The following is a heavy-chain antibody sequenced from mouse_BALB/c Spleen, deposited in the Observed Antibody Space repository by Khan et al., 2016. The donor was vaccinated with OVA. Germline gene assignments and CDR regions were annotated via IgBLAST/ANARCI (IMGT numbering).Heavy chain of an antibody. D-gene: IGHD1-1*02. CDR2: ISYSGNT. CDR3: ARSYGGDFDY. CDR1: GYSITSDYA. J-gene: IGHJ2*02. Sequence: EVQLVESGPGLVKPSQSLSLTCTVTGYSITSDYAWNWIRQFPGNKLEWMGFISYSGNTKYNPSLKSRISITRDTSRNQFFLQLNSVTIEDTATYYCARSYGGDFDYWGQGTSLTVSS. V-gene: IGHV3-2*02.